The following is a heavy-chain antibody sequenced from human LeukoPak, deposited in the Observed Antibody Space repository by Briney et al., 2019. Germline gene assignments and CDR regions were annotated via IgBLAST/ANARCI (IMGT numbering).Heavy chain of an antibody. CDR2: IYWDDDK. V-gene: IGHV2-5*02. CDR3: AHRRAGDFDY. D-gene: IGHD6-13*01. Sequence: NASGPTLVNPTQTLTLTGNFSGFSLSTRGVGVGWIRQPPGKTLGWLALIYWDDDKRYSPSLKSRLNITKDTSKNQVVLTMTNMDPVDTATYYCAHRRAGDFDYWGQGTLVTVSS. J-gene: IGHJ4*02. CDR1: GFSLSTRGVG.